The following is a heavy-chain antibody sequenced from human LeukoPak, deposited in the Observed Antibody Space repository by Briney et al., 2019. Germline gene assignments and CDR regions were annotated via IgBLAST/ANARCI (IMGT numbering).Heavy chain of an antibody. CDR3: AREDSNPKYYYYYGMDV. V-gene: IGHV1-2*06. J-gene: IGHJ6*02. Sequence: GVSVKVSCKTSGYTFTGYYMNWVRQAPGQGLEWMGRINPNSGGTKYAQKFQGRVTMTRDTSISTAYMELSRLRSDDTAVYYCAREDSNPKYYYYYGMDVWGQGTTVTVSS. D-gene: IGHD4-11*01. CDR2: INPNSGGT. CDR1: GYTFTGYY.